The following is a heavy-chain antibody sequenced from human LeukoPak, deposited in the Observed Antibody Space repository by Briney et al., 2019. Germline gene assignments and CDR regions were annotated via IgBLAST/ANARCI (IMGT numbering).Heavy chain of an antibody. D-gene: IGHD6-6*01. CDR1: GFTFSNCN. J-gene: IGHJ6*02. CDR3: GRDCGRPYGLDV. V-gene: IGHV3-21*01. Sequence: GGSLRLSCAASGFTFSNCNMNWVRQAPGKGLEWVSSIGSSGSYIYYADSVKGRFTISRDNAKTSLYLQMSSLRAEDTAVYYCGRDCGRPYGLDVWGQGTTVTVSS. CDR2: IGSSGSYI.